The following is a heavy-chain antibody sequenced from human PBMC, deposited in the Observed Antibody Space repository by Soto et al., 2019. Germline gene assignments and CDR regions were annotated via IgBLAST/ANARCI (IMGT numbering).Heavy chain of an antibody. Sequence: GGSLRLSCAASGFTFSSYSMNWVRQAPGKGLEWVSSISSSSSYTYYADSVKGRFTISRDNAKNSLYLQMNSLRAEDTAVYYCARDLFSSSWYYYYGMDVWGQGTTVTVSS. CDR3: ARDLFSSSWYYYYGMDV. D-gene: IGHD6-13*01. CDR1: GFTFSSYS. V-gene: IGHV3-21*01. CDR2: ISSSSSYT. J-gene: IGHJ6*02.